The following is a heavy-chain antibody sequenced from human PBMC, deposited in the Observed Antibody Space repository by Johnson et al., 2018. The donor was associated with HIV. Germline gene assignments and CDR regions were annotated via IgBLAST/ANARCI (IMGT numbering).Heavy chain of an antibody. V-gene: IGHV3-30*03. Sequence: QVQLVESGGGVVQPGKSLTLSCVVSGLSFSNFGIHWVRQAPGKGLEWVAVISYDGSNKYYADSVKGRFTTSRDNSKNTLYLQMNSLIAEDTAVYYCARARWYLGGGSCCAFDIWGQGTMVTVSS. CDR1: GLSFSNFG. D-gene: IGHD2-15*01. CDR3: ARARWYLGGGSCCAFDI. J-gene: IGHJ3*02. CDR2: ISYDGSNK.